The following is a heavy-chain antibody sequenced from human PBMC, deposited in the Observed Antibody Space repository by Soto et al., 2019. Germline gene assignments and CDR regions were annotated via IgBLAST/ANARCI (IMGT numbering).Heavy chain of an antibody. CDR2: ISSSSSTI. J-gene: IGHJ4*02. CDR1: GFTFSSYS. Sequence: VQLVESGGGLVQPGGSLRLSCAASGFTFSSYSMNWVRQAPGKGLEWVSYISSSSSTIYYADSVKGRFTISRDNAKNSLYLQMNSLRDEDTAVYYCARDLYYYDSSGYPSGYWGQGTLVTVSS. CDR3: ARDLYYYDSSGYPSGY. V-gene: IGHV3-48*02. D-gene: IGHD3-22*01.